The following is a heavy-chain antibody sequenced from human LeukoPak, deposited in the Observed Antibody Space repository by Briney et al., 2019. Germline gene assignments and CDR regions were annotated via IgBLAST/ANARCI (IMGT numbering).Heavy chain of an antibody. CDR2: IIPILGIA. V-gene: IGHV1-69*04. D-gene: IGHD5/OR15-5a*01. J-gene: IGHJ6*02. Sequence: GASVKVSCKASGGTFSSYAISWVRQAPGQGLEWMGRIIPILGIANYAQKFQGRVTITADKSTSTAYMELSSLRSEDTAVYYCARGPNEMSNYYYGMDVWGQGTTVTVSS. CDR3: ARGPNEMSNYYYGMDV. CDR1: GGTFSSYA.